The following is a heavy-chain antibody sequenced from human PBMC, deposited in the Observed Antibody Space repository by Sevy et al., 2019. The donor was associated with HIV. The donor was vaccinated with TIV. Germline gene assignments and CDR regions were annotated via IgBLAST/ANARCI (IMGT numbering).Heavy chain of an antibody. D-gene: IGHD5-12*01. CDR3: AKIGAYSGYASFDAFDM. J-gene: IGHJ3*02. Sequence: GGSLRLSCAASGFGFSSYAMNWVRQAPGKGLEWISGIRGSGGSTYYADSVKGRFTISRDNSKNTLYLQMNSLRAEDTAIYYCAKIGAYSGYASFDAFDMWGQGTMVTVSS. CDR1: GFGFSSYA. V-gene: IGHV3-23*01. CDR2: IRGSGGST.